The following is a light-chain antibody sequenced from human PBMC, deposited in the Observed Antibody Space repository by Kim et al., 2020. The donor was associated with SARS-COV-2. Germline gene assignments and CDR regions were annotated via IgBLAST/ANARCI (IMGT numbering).Light chain of an antibody. Sequence: QPALTQSSSASASLGSSVKLTCTLSSGHSSNVIAWHQQHPGKAPRYLMKLEGSGSYNKGSGVPDRFSGSSSGADRYLTISNLQSEDEADYYCESWDSKSRVFGTGTKVTVL. CDR3: ESWDSKSRV. CDR1: SGHSSNV. CDR2: LEGSGSY. V-gene: IGLV4-60*03. J-gene: IGLJ1*01.